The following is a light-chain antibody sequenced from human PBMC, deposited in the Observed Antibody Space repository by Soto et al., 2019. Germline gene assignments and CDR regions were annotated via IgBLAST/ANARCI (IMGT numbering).Light chain of an antibody. J-gene: IGKJ5*01. CDR2: KVS. CDR3: MQGTHCPIT. CDR1: QSLVHSDGIAY. Sequence: DVVMTQSPLSLPVTLGQPASISCRSNQSLVHSDGIAYFSWFQQRPGRSPRRLIYKVSNRHAGVPARFRRSGSGTDFALKISRVEAEDVGVYYCMQGTHCPITFCQGTRLEI. V-gene: IGKV2-30*02.